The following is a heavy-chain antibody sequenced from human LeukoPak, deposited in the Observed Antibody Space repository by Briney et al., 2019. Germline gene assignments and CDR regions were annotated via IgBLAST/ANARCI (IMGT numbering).Heavy chain of an antibody. Sequence: GGSLRLSCAASGFTFGSYSMNWVRQAPGKGLEWVSFISSLSGTREYADSVKGRFTISRDNAKNSLYLQMNSLRVEDTAVYYCARDQGGSYSYWGQGTLVTVSS. D-gene: IGHD1-26*01. CDR1: GFTFGSYS. J-gene: IGHJ4*02. V-gene: IGHV3-48*01. CDR2: ISSLSGTR. CDR3: ARDQGGSYSY.